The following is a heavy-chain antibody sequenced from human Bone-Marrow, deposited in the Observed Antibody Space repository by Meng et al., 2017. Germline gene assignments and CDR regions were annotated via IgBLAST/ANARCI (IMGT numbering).Heavy chain of an antibody. CDR2: IIPIFGTA. CDR1: GGTFSSYA. V-gene: IGHV1-69*13. D-gene: IGHD2-15*01. Sequence: SVKVSCKASGGTFSSYAISWVRQAPGQGREWMGGIIPIFGTANYAQKFQGRVTITADESTSTAYMELSSLRSEDTAVYYGARDCSGGSCYYGNDAFDIWGQGTMVTVSS. CDR3: ARDCSGGSCYYGNDAFDI. J-gene: IGHJ3*02.